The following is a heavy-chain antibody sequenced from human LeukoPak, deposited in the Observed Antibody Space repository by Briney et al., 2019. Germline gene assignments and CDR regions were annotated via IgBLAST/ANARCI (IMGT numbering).Heavy chain of an antibody. Sequence: GASVKVSCKASGYTFTSYAMHWVRQAPGQRLEWMGWINAGNGNTKYSQKFQGRVTMTRNTSISTAYMELSSLRSEDTAVYYCARGRRSSRFDPWGQGTLVTVSS. CDR3: ARGRRSSRFDP. CDR1: GYTFTSYA. CDR2: INAGNGNT. V-gene: IGHV1-3*01. J-gene: IGHJ5*02.